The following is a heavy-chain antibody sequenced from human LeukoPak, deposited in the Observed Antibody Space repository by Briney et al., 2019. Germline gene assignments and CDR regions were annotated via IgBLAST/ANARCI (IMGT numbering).Heavy chain of an antibody. D-gene: IGHD2-21*01. CDR2: IYHSGST. V-gene: IGHV4-30-2*01. CDR1: GGSISSGGYS. Sequence: SETLSLTCAVSGGSISSGGYSWSWIRQPPGKGLEWIGYIYHSGSTYYNPSLKSRVTISVDRSKNQFPLKLSSVTAADTAVYYCARVPLVGLGAFDIWGQGTMVTVSS. CDR3: ARVPLVGLGAFDI. J-gene: IGHJ3*02.